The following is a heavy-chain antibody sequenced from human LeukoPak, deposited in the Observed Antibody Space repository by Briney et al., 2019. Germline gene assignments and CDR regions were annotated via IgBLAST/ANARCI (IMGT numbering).Heavy chain of an antibody. CDR1: GFTFSSYD. CDR2: IGTAGDT. J-gene: IGHJ1*01. D-gene: IGHD6-25*01. Sequence: GGSLRLSCAASGFTFSSYDMHWVRQATGKGLEWVSAIGTAGDTYYPGSVKGRFTISRGNAKNSLYLQMNSLRAGDTAVYYCARSEYSSGYQYFQHWGQGTLVTVSS. V-gene: IGHV3-13*04. CDR3: ARSEYSSGYQYFQH.